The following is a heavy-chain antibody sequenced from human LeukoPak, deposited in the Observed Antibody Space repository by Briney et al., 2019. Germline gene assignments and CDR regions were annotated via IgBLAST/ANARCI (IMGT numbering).Heavy chain of an antibody. CDR2: IRSILYCGTT. V-gene: IGHV3-49*04. D-gene: IGHD6-13*01. Sequence: GGSLRLSCTASGFTLGDYARSWVRQAPGKGEEWVGIIRSILYCGTTEYAASVQGRFTISRDDSKTISYLQMNSLKTEDTAVYYCTRSGYSSNWSYYFDYWGQGTLVTVSS. CDR1: GFTLGDYA. J-gene: IGHJ4*01. CDR3: TRSGYSSNWSYYFDY.